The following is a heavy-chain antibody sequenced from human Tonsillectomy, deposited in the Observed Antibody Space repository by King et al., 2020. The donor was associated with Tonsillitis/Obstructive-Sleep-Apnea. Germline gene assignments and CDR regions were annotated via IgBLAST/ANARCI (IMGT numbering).Heavy chain of an antibody. V-gene: IGHV4-34*01. CDR3: ARVGARGLFYGLTPGMDV. CDR2: INHSGST. J-gene: IGHJ6*02. D-gene: IGHD2/OR15-2a*01. Sequence: VQLQQWGAGLLKPSETLSLTCAVYGGSFSGYYWSWIRQPPGKGLEWIGEINHSGSTNYNPSLKSRVTISVDTSKNQFSLKLSSVTAADTAVYYCARVGARGLFYGLTPGMDVWGQGTTVTVSS. CDR1: GGSFSGYY.